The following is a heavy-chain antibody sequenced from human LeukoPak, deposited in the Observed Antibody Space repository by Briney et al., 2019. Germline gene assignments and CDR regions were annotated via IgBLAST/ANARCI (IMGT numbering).Heavy chain of an antibody. J-gene: IGHJ4*02. CDR2: FDPEDGET. CDR3: ARGMRSSSYYDY. V-gene: IGHV1-24*01. Sequence: ASVKVSCKVSGYTLTELSMHWVRQAPGKGLEWMGGFDPEDGETIYAQKFQGRVTMTEDTSTDTAYMELSSLRSEDTAVYYCARGMRSSSYYDYWGQGTLVTVSS. D-gene: IGHD6-13*01. CDR1: GYTLTELS.